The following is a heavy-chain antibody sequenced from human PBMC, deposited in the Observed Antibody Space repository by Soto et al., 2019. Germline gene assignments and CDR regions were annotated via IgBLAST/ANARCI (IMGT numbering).Heavy chain of an antibody. V-gene: IGHV1-69*13. CDR1: GGTFSSYA. J-gene: IGHJ5*02. D-gene: IGHD2-8*01. Sequence: SVKVSCKASGGTFSSYAISWVRQAPGQGLEWMGGIIPIFGTANYAQKFQGRVTITADESTSTAYMELSSLRSEDTAVYYCARHLPQYCTNGVCYFDPWGPGTLVTVSS. CDR3: ARHLPQYCTNGVCYFDP. CDR2: IIPIFGTA.